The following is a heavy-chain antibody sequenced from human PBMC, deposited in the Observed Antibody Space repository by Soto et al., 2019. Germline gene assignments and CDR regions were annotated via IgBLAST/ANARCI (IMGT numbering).Heavy chain of an antibody. Sequence: EVQLLESGGGLVQPGGSLRLSCAASGFSFSRFCMTWVRQAPGKGLEWVANINQDGIRIHYGDSVEGRFTLSRDNAKNSLYLQLNSLRPDDTAMYYCARYCSPSGVFFRDAVDVWGQGTGVTV. CDR1: GFSFSRFC. D-gene: IGHD2-8*01. CDR2: INQDGIRI. V-gene: IGHV3-7*02. CDR3: ARYCSPSGVFFRDAVDV. J-gene: IGHJ3*01.